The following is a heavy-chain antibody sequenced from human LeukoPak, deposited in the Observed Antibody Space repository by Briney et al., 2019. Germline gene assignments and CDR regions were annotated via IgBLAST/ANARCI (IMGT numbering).Heavy chain of an antibody. V-gene: IGHV1-2*02. CDR3: ARDGKIYDFWSGYSGLYQDY. CDR1: GYTFTGYY. Sequence: GASVKVSCKASGYTFTGYYMHWVRQAPGQGLEWMGIINPSGGSTSYAQKFQGRVTMTRDTSISTAYMELSRLRSDDTAVYYCARDGKIYDFWSGYSGLYQDYWGQGTLVTVSS. J-gene: IGHJ4*02. CDR2: INPSGGST. D-gene: IGHD3-3*01.